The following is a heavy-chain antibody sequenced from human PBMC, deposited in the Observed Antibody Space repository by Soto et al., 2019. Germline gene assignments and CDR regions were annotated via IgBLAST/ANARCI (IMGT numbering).Heavy chain of an antibody. Sequence: EVQVVESGGGLVKPGGSLTLSCTFTLSLYSMNWVRQAPGKGLEWVASISSGEAYIKYAYSVQGRFTISRDNAKSSMSLQMSSLRGEDTAVYFCTRDEGGSYDSWFHPWGQGTQVTVS. D-gene: IGHD1-26*01. CDR2: ISSGEAYI. CDR1: TLSLYS. J-gene: IGHJ5*02. V-gene: IGHV3-21*01. CDR3: TRDEGGSYDSWFHP.